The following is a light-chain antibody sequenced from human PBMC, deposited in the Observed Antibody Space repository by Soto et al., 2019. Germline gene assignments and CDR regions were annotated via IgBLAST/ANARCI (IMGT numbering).Light chain of an antibody. Sequence: QSVLTQPASVSGSPGQSITISCTGTSSDVGSYNLVSWYQQHPGKAPKLMIYEANKRPSGVSNRFSGSKSGNTASLTISGLQPEDEDEYHCSSYAGYSTSVVFGGGTKLTVL. J-gene: IGLJ2*01. V-gene: IGLV2-23*01. CDR2: EAN. CDR3: SSYAGYSTSVV. CDR1: SSDVGSYNL.